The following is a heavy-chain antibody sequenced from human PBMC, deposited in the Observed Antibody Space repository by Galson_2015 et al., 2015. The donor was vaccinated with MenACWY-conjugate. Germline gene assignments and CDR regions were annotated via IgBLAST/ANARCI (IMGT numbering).Heavy chain of an antibody. D-gene: IGHD4-17*01. CDR3: AKDHSDLSTTVTLDY. Sequence: SLRLSCAASGFSFSTYAMTWVRQVPGKGLEWVSSIHGSLPSRYYADSVRGRFTISRDNSKNTLFLQMNSLRAEDTAIYYCAKDHSDLSTTVTLDYWGQGTLVTVSS. V-gene: IGHV3-23*01. J-gene: IGHJ4*02. CDR1: GFSFSTYA. CDR2: IHGSLPSR.